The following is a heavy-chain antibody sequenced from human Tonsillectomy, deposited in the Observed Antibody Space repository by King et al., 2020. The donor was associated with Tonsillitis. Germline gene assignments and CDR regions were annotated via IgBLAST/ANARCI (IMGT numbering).Heavy chain of an antibody. Sequence: VQLVESGGGLVKPGGSLRLSCAASGFTFSNAWMSWVRQAPGKGLEWVGRIKSKTDGGTTDYAAPVKGRFTISRDDSKNTLYLQMNSLKTEDTAVYYCTTDLTYYFDTSGYYRSPRFEYFQHWGQGTLVTVPS. V-gene: IGHV3-15*01. CDR1: GFTFSNAW. CDR3: TTDLTYYFDTSGYYRSPRFEYFQH. D-gene: IGHD3-22*01. CDR2: IKSKTDGGTT. J-gene: IGHJ1*01.